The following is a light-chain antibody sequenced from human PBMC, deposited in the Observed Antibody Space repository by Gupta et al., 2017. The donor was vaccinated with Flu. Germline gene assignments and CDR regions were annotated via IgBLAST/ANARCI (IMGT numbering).Light chain of an antibody. CDR2: EVT. CDR1: SSDVGGYNY. CDR3: SSDASSNNWV. Sequence: TSSDVGGYNYVSWYQQYPCKAPKLMICEVTKRPTGVPDRFSGSKSVNTASLTVSGLQADDEAYYYCSSDASSNNWVFGGGTKLTVL. V-gene: IGLV2-8*01. J-gene: IGLJ3*02.